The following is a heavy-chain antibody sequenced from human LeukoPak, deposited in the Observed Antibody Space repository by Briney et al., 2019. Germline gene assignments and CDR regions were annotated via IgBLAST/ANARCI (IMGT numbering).Heavy chain of an antibody. CDR3: ARDGLIAAAGDY. D-gene: IGHD6-13*01. CDR1: GYSFTVNY. J-gene: IGHJ4*02. CDR2: IIPNNGGT. V-gene: IGHV1-2*02. Sequence: ASVTVSCKTSGYSFTVNYIHWVRQAPGQGLERMGWIIPNNGGTKFAQRFEGRVAMTRDTSISTVYMELYSLTSDDSAVYYCARDGLIAAAGDYWGQGTLVTVSS.